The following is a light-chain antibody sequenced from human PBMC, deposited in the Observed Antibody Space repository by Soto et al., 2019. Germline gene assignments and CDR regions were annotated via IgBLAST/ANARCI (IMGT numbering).Light chain of an antibody. CDR2: GAS. CDR1: QSVSTK. CDR3: LQYNIWPRT. V-gene: IGKV3-15*01. J-gene: IGKJ1*01. Sequence: EVVMKQSPGTLSVSPGERATLSCRASQSVSTKLAWYQQKPGQAPRLLIHGASTRATGIPARFSGSGSGTEFSLTISSLQSEDFAVYYCLQYNIWPRTFGQGTKVEIK.